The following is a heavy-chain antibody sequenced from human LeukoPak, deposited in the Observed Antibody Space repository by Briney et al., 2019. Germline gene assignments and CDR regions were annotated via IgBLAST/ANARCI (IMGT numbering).Heavy chain of an antibody. Sequence: SETLSLTCTVSGGSISSYYWSWIRQPPGKGLEWIGYIYYSGSTNYNPSLKSRVTISIDTSKNQFFLKLTSVSAADTAVYHCARAEGHWFDPWGQGILVTVSS. J-gene: IGHJ5*02. V-gene: IGHV4-59*01. CDR1: GGSISSYY. CDR2: IYYSGST. CDR3: ARAEGHWFDP.